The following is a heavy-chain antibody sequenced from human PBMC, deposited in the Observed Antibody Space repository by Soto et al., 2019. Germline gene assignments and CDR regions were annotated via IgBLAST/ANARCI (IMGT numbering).Heavy chain of an antibody. J-gene: IGHJ4*02. D-gene: IGHD3-22*01. Sequence: VGSLRLSCAASGFTFGSFAMHWVRQAPGKGLEWVAVISYDGGNRYYADSVKGRFTISRDNFKNTLYLQMNSLRAEDTAVYYCARDPDINAYYVFDYWGQGTLVTV. CDR2: ISYDGGNR. CDR1: GFTFGSFA. CDR3: ARDPDINAYYVFDY. V-gene: IGHV3-30-3*01.